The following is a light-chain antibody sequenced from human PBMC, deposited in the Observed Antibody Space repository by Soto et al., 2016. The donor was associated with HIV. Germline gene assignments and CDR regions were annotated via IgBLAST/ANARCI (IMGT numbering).Light chain of an antibody. V-gene: IGKV1-5*03. J-gene: IGKJ1*01. CDR1: QSISFW. CDR3: QQYNSYWT. CDR2: KAS. Sequence: DIQMTQSPSTLSASVGDRVTISCRASQSISFWLAWYQQKPGKAPKLLIYKASSLESGVPSRFSGSGSGTEFTLTISSLQPDDFATYYCQQYNSYWTFGQGTKVEMK.